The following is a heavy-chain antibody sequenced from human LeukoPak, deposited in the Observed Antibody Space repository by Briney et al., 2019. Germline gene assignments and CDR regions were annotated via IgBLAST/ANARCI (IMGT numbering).Heavy chain of an antibody. D-gene: IGHD5-18*01. V-gene: IGHV3-33*01. CDR1: GFTFSSYG. J-gene: IGHJ4*02. CDR2: IWYGGSNK. CDR3: ARDRGYSYPSDY. Sequence: PGRSLRLSCAASGFTFSSYGMHWVRQAPGKGLEWVAVIWYGGSNKYYADSVKGRFTISRDNSKNTLYLQMNSLRAEDTAVYYCARDRGYSYPSDYWGQGTLVTVSS.